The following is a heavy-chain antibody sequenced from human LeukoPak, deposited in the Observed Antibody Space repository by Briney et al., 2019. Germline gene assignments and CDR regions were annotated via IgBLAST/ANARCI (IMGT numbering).Heavy chain of an antibody. CDR3: ARDSRVARGVISAFDI. D-gene: IGHD3-10*01. V-gene: IGHV3-21*01. CDR1: GFTFSSYS. Sequence: PGGSLRLSCAASGFTFSSYSMNWVRQAPGKGLEWVSSISSSSSYTYYADSVKDRFTISRDNAKNSLYLQMNSLRAEDTAVYYCARDSRVARGVISAFDIRGQGTMVTVSS. J-gene: IGHJ3*02. CDR2: ISSSSSYT.